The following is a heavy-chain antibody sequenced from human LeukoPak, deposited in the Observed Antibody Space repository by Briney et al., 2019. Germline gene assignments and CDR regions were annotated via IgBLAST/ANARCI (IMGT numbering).Heavy chain of an antibody. CDR2: IHPRSGDT. D-gene: IGHD3-10*01. CDR3: ARDGEYGTGSYYRGSFDY. V-gene: IGHV1-2*02. J-gene: IGHJ4*02. Sequence: GASVKVSCKATGYSFTAIYIHWVRQAPAQGLEWMGWIHPRSGDTRYAQKFQGRVTMARDTSISTVYMDLSSLGSDDTAVYYCARDGEYGTGSYYRGSFDYWGQGILVTVSS. CDR1: GYSFTAIY.